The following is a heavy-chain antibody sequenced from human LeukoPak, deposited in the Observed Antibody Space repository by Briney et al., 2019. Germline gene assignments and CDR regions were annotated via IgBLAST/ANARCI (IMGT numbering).Heavy chain of an antibody. J-gene: IGHJ4*02. D-gene: IGHD6-13*01. CDR3: AKPRGRAAAGTPFFDY. Sequence: GGSLRLSCAASGFILNNYAMSWVRQAPGKGLEWVSAISGSGGSTYYADSVKGRFTISRDNSKNTLYLQMNSLRAEDTAVYYCAKPRGRAAAGTPFFDYWGQGTLVTVSS. CDR2: ISGSGGST. CDR1: GFILNNYA. V-gene: IGHV3-23*01.